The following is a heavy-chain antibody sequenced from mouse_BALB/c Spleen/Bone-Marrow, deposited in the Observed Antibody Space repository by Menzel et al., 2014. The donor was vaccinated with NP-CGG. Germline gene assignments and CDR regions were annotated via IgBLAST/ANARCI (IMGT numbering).Heavy chain of an antibody. CDR2: IWAGGST. CDR1: GFSLTSYG. V-gene: IGHV2-9*02. J-gene: IGHJ3*01. Sequence: VQLQESGPGLVAPSQSLSITCTVSGFSLTSYGVHWVRQPPGKGLEWLGVIWAGGSTNYNSALMSRLSISKDNSKSQVFLKMSSLQTDDTAMYYCASMITTAWFAYWGQGTLVTVSA. CDR3: ASMITTAWFAY. D-gene: IGHD2-4*01.